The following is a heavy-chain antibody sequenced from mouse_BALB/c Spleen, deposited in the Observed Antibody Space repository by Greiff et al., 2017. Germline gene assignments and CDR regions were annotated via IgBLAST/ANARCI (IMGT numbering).Heavy chain of an antibody. CDR2: ISDGGSYT. Sequence: EVHLVESGGGLVKPGGSLKLSCAASGFTFSDYYMYWVRQTPEKRLEWVATISDGGSYTYYPDSVKGRFTISRDNAKNNLYLQMSSLKSEDTAMYYCARDDYRYDEGYFDVWGAGTTVTVSS. V-gene: IGHV5-4*02. J-gene: IGHJ1*01. CDR1: GFTFSDYY. D-gene: IGHD2-14*01. CDR3: ARDDYRYDEGYFDV.